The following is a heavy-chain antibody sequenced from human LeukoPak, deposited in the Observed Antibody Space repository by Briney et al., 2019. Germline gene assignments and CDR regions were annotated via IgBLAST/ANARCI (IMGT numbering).Heavy chain of an antibody. CDR1: GFTFSSYA. V-gene: IGHV3-23*01. Sequence: GSLRLSCAASGFTFSSYAMSWVRQAPGKGLEWVSAISGSGGSTYYADSVKGRFTISRDNAKSSLYLQMNSLRAEDTAVYYCARIDSSGDYWGQGTLVTVSS. CDR3: ARIDSSGDY. D-gene: IGHD3-22*01. CDR2: ISGSGGST. J-gene: IGHJ4*02.